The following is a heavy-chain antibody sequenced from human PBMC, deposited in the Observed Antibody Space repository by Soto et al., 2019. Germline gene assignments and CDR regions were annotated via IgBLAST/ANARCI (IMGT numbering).Heavy chain of an antibody. CDR3: AKRPPLIAVAGPYFDY. J-gene: IGHJ4*02. D-gene: IGHD6-19*01. Sequence: GGSLRLSCAASGFTFSSYAMSWVRQAPGKGLEWVSAISGSGGSTYYADSVKGRFTISRDNSKNTLYLQMNSLRAEDTAVYYCAKRPPLIAVAGPYFDYWGQGTLVTVSS. CDR2: ISGSGGST. CDR1: GFTFSSYA. V-gene: IGHV3-23*01.